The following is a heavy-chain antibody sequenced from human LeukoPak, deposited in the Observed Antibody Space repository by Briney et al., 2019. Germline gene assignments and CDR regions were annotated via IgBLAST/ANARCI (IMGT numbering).Heavy chain of an antibody. V-gene: IGHV4-30-4*01. CDR3: AREPYYDFWSGYPDTPDV. CDR1: GGSISSGDYY. J-gene: IGHJ6*02. CDR2: IYYSGST. D-gene: IGHD3-3*01. Sequence: SETLSLTCTVSGGSISSGDYYWSWIRQPPGKGLEWIGYIYYSGSTYYNPSLKSRVTISVDTSKNQFPLKLSSVTAADTAVYYCAREPYYDFWSGYPDTPDVWGQGTTVTVSS.